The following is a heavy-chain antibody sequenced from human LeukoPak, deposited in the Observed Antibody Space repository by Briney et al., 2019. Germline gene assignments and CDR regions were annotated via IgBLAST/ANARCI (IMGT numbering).Heavy chain of an antibody. CDR2: IYYSGST. CDR1: GGSISSGVYY. CDR3: ARMVTYYYDSSGYPNYYYGMDV. Sequence: PSQTLSLTCTVSGGSISSGVYYWSWIRQHPGKGLEGIGYIYYSGSTYYNPSPNSRVTISVDTSKNQFSLNLSSVTAADTAVYYCARMVTYYYDSSGYPNYYYGMDVWGQGTTVTVSS. V-gene: IGHV4-31*03. D-gene: IGHD3-22*01. J-gene: IGHJ6*02.